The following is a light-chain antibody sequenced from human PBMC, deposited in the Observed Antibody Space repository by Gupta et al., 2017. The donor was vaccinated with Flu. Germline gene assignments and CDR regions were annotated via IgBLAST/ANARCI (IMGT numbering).Light chain of an antibody. CDR3: QQTDNTSWT. CDR2: AAS. V-gene: IGKV1-39*01. J-gene: IGKJ1*01. Sequence: PSSLSASVGDRVTITCRASQRINKYVNWYQHKPGKAPKLLVYAASSLKSGVPSRFSGSGSGTDFTLTISTLQPEDFATYFCQQTDNTSWTFGQGTXVEI. CDR1: QRINKY.